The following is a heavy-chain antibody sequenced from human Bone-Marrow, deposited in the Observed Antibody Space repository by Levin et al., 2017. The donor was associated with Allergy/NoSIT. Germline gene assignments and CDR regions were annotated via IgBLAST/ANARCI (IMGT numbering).Heavy chain of an antibody. CDR1: GASIRRDTYY. Sequence: SETLSLTCTVSGASIRRDTYYWGWIRQPPGKGLEWIGSMYYNEKTYYNPSLKSRVTISVDTPKNQFSLKLSPVTAADTAVFYCARHYGGSGWYGDAFDIWGQGTMVTVSS. CDR2: MYYNEKT. V-gene: IGHV4-39*01. D-gene: IGHD6-19*01. CDR3: ARHYGGSGWYGDAFDI. J-gene: IGHJ3*02.